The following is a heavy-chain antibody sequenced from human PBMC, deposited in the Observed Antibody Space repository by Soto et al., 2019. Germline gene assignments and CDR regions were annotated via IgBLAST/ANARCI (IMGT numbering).Heavy chain of an antibody. CDR2: IYYSGRT. D-gene: IGHD4-17*01. CDR3: ARALYGYGDGFDY. V-gene: IGHV4-61*01. CDR1: GGSVSSGSYY. J-gene: IGHJ4*02. Sequence: QVQLQESGPGLVKPSETLSLTCTVSGGSVSSGSYYWSWIRQPPGKGLEWIGYIYYSGRTNYNPSLKSRVTISVDTSKNQFSLKLSSVTAADTAVYYCARALYGYGDGFDYWGQGTLVTVSS.